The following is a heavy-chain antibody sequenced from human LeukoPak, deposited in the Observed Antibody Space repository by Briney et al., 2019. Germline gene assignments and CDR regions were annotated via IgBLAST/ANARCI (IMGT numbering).Heavy chain of an antibody. CDR3: QRDQRYCSSSSCPWEPFDY. CDR2: IKQDGSEK. V-gene: IGHV3-7*05. CDR1: GFTFSSYS. D-gene: IGHD2-2*01. Sequence: PGGSLRLSCAVSGFTFSSYSMSWVRQAPGKGLEWVANIKQDGSEKYYVDSVKGRFTISRDNAKNSLYLQMNSLRAEDTPVYYCQRDQRYCSSSSCPWEPFDYWGQGTLVTVSS. J-gene: IGHJ4*02.